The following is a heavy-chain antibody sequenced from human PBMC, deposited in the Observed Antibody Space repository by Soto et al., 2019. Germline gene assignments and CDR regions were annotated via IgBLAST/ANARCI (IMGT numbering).Heavy chain of an antibody. CDR3: ARHRARNWFDP. Sequence: PSETLSRTWIVSGGSISSSIYYWVWIRQPPGKGLEWIGSIYYSGSTYYNPSLKSRVTISVDTSKNQFSLKLSSVTAADTAVFYCARHRARNWFDPWGQGTLVTVSS. D-gene: IGHD6-6*01. J-gene: IGHJ5*02. CDR2: IYYSGST. CDR1: GGSISSSIYY. V-gene: IGHV4-39*01.